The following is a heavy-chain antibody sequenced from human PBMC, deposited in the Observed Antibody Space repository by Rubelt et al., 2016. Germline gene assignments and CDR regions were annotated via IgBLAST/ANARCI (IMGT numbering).Heavy chain of an antibody. Sequence: QITLKESGPTLVKPTQTLTLTCTFSGFSLTSNGMGVGWIRQTPGKALEWLSLIYWDDDKRYSPSLKTRLTVTKDTSTNQVVLTMTNMDPVDPATYYCAPRGGSGTSYSSWGQGTLVTVSS. CDR3: APRGGSGTSYSS. CDR1: GFSLTSNGMG. V-gene: IGHV2-5*02. CDR2: IYWDDDK. D-gene: IGHD3-10*01. J-gene: IGHJ5*02.